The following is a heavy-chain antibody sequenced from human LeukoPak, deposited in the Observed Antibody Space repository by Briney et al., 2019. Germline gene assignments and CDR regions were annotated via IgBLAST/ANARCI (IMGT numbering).Heavy chain of an antibody. D-gene: IGHD6-19*01. V-gene: IGHV4-4*07. CDR1: GGSISSYY. CDR3: ARGKVVAGTPGQNSWDS. CDR2: IYTTGIT. Sequence: PSETLSLTCTVSGGSISSYYWSWIRQPAGKGLEWIGRIYTTGITNYNPSLKSRVSVSVDTSKNQFSLKLSSVTAADTAVYYCARGKVVAGTPGQNSWDSWGQGTLVTVSS. J-gene: IGHJ4*02.